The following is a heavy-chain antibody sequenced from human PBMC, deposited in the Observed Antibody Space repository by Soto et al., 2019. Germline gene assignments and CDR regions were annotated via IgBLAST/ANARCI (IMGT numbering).Heavy chain of an antibody. CDR3: ARSLFYFDY. Sequence: ASVKVSCKTSGYTFSTYGITWVRQAPGQGLEWMGWINTSNGHTNYAQRLQGRVTMTTDTSTSTAYMELRSLRSDDTAVYYCARSLFYFDYWGQGXLVTVSS. V-gene: IGHV1-18*01. CDR1: GYTFSTYG. J-gene: IGHJ4*02. D-gene: IGHD2-15*01. CDR2: INTSNGHT.